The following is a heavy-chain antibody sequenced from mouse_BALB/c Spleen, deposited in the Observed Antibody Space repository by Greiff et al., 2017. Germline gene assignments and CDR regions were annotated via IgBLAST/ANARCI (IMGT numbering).Heavy chain of an antibody. CDR1: GFSLTSYG. Sequence: VKLMESGPGLVQPSQSLSITCTVSGFSLTSYGVHWVRQSPGKGLEWLGVIWSGGSTDYNAAFISRLSISKDNSKSQVFFKMNSLQADDTAIYYCARKGGWLLPLMDYWGQGTSVTVSS. CDR3: ARKGGWLLPLMDY. CDR2: IWSGGST. V-gene: IGHV2-4-1*01. J-gene: IGHJ4*01. D-gene: IGHD2-3*01.